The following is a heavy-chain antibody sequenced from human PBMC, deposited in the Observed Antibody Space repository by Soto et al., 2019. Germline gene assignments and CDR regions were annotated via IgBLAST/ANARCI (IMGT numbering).Heavy chain of an antibody. CDR3: ARDQDSSGWHNFDY. J-gene: IGHJ4*02. CDR1: GGSVSSGSYY. CDR2: IYYSGST. V-gene: IGHV4-61*01. Sequence: PSETLSLSCTVSGGSVSSGSYYWSWIRQPPGKGLEWIGYIYYSGSTNYNPSLKSRVTTSVDKSKNQFSLKLSSVTAADTAVYYCARDQDSSGWHNFDYWGQGTLVTVSS. D-gene: IGHD6-19*01.